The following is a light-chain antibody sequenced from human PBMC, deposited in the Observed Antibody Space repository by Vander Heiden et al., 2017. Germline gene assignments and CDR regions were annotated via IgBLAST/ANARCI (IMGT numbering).Light chain of an antibody. J-gene: IGKJ1*01. V-gene: IGKV3-15*01. CDR3: QQYNNWPPWT. CDR1: QSVTTN. CDR2: GAS. Sequence: EIVMTQPPATLSVSPGERATLSCRASQSVTTNLAWYQQKPGQAPRLLIYGASNRATGIPARFSGSGSGTEFTLTISSLQSEDFAVYYCQQYNNWPPWTFGQGTKVEIK.